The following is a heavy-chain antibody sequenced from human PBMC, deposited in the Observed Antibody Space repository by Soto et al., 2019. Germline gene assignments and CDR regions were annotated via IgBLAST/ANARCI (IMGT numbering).Heavy chain of an antibody. J-gene: IGHJ6*02. Sequence: SVKVSCKASGGTFSSYAISWLRQAPGQGLEWMGGIIPIFGTANYAQKFQGRVTITADESTSTAYMELSSLRSEDTAVYYCARDRGDIVVVPAAMRPYYYYGMDVWGQGTAVTVSS. D-gene: IGHD2-2*01. CDR1: GGTFSSYA. CDR2: IIPIFGTA. CDR3: ARDRGDIVVVPAAMRPYYYYGMDV. V-gene: IGHV1-69*13.